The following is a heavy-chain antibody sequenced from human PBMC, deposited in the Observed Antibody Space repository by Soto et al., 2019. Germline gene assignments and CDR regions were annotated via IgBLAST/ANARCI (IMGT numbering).Heavy chain of an antibody. CDR2: IIPIFGTA. CDR1: GGTFSSYA. V-gene: IGHV1-69*01. Sequence: QVQLVQSGAEVKKPGSSVKVSCKASGGTFSSYAISWVRQAPGQGLEWMGGIIPIFGTANYAQKFQGRVTITADESTSKAYMELSSLRSEDTAVYYCARSYYYGSGSYFPNWYFDLWGRGTLFTVSS. CDR3: ARSYYYGSGSYFPNWYFDL. J-gene: IGHJ2*01. D-gene: IGHD3-10*01.